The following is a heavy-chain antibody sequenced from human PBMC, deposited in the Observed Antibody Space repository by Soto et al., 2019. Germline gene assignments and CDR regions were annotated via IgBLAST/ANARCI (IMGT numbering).Heavy chain of an antibody. CDR3: SLSSGHYYYYGMDV. V-gene: IGHV3-15*07. Sequence: GGSLRLSCAASGFTFSNAWMNWVRQAPGKGLEWVGRIKSKTDGGTTDYAAPVKGRFTISRDDSKNTLYLQMNSLKTEDTAVYYCSLSSGHYYYYGMDVWGQGTTVTVSS. CDR1: GFTFSNAW. J-gene: IGHJ6*02. CDR2: IKSKTDGGTT. D-gene: IGHD7-27*01.